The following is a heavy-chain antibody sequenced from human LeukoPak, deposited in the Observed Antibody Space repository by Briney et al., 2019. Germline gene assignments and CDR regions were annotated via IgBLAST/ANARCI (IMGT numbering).Heavy chain of an antibody. D-gene: IGHD3-10*01. CDR2: INYSGNT. CDR1: GYAISSGYY. J-gene: IGHJ5*02. CDR3: AKVNYYGSGSYHTPFDP. V-gene: IGHV4-38-2*01. Sequence: SETLSLTCGVSGYAISSGYYWGWIRQPPGKGLQCIGIINYSGNTYYNPSLKSRVTISVDTSKNQFSLRLSSVTASDTAVYYCAKVNYYGSGSYHTPFDPWGQGTLVTV.